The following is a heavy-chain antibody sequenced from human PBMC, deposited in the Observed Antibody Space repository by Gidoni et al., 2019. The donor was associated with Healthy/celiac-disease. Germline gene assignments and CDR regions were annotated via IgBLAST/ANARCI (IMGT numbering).Heavy chain of an antibody. CDR2: IYYSGST. D-gene: IGHD3-22*01. V-gene: IGHV4-59*08. CDR3: ARRPFGSGYWGAYFDY. J-gene: IGHJ4*02. Sequence: QVQLQESGPGLVKPSETLSLTCTVSGGSISSYYWSWIRQPPGKGLEWIGYIYYSGSTNYNPSLKSLVTISVDTSKNQFSLKLSSVTAADTAVYYCARRPFGSGYWGAYFDYWGQGTLVTVSS. CDR1: GGSISSYY.